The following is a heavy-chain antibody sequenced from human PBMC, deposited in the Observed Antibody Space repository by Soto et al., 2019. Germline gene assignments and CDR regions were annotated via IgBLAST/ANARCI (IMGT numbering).Heavy chain of an antibody. D-gene: IGHD2-8*01. Sequence: PSETLSLTCTVSGGSISSGDYYWSWIRQPPGKGLEWIGYIYYSGSTYYNPSLKSRVTISVDTSKNQFSLKLSSVTAADTAVYYCATTNTLETWGVLAYWGQGTLVTVSS. CDR3: ATTNTLETWGVLAY. CDR1: GGSISSGDYY. V-gene: IGHV4-30-4*01. J-gene: IGHJ4*02. CDR2: IYYSGST.